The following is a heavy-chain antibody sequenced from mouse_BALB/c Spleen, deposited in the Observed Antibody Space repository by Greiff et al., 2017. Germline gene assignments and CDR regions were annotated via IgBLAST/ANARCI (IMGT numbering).Heavy chain of an antibody. CDR2: ISSGGSYT. V-gene: IGHV5-6*01. CDR1: GFTFSSYG. J-gene: IGHJ3*01. D-gene: IGHD4-1*01. Sequence: EVMLVESGGDLVKPGGSLKLSCAASGFTFSSYGMSWVRQTPDKRLEWVATISSGGSYTYYPDSVKGRFTISRDNAKNTLYLQMSSLKSEDTAMYYCARHGTGTLLWFAYWGQGTLVTVSA. CDR3: ARHGTGTLLWFAY.